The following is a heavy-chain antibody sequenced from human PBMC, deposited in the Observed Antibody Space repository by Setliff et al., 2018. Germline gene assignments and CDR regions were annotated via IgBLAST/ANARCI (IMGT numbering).Heavy chain of an antibody. CDR1: GGSISSGDYY. J-gene: IGHJ4*02. V-gene: IGHV4-30-4*08. Sequence: ASETLSLTCTVSGGSISSGDYYWSWIRQPPGKGLEWIGYIYSSGSTYYNPSLKSRVTISVDTSKNQFSLKLSSVTAADTAVYYCAREPHYGDYLLDYWGRGTLVTVSS. CDR3: AREPHYGDYLLDY. D-gene: IGHD4-17*01. CDR2: IYSSGST.